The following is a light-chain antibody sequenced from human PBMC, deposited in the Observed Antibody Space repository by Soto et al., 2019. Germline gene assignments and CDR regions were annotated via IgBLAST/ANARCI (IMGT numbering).Light chain of an antibody. CDR2: RNN. Sequence: QSVLTQPPSASGTPGQRVTISCSGSSSNIGSNYVYWYQQLPGTAPKLLIYRNNQRPSGVPDRFSGSKSGTSASLAISGLRSEDEADYYCAAWDDSLSGSPYVLGTGTKVTVL. CDR1: SSNIGSNY. J-gene: IGLJ1*01. V-gene: IGLV1-47*01. CDR3: AAWDDSLSGSPYV.